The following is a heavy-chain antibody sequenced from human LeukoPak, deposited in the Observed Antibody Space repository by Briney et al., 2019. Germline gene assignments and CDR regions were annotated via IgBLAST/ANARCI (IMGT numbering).Heavy chain of an antibody. D-gene: IGHD6-19*01. J-gene: IGHJ4*02. CDR3: ARGTLAGYFLGY. CDR2: ISYSGDST. Sequence: PGGSLRLSCAASGFTFNTYAMSWVRQAPGKGLEWVPSISYSGDSTDYADSVKGRLIISRDNSKNTLGLQMNSLRAEDTAIYYCARGTLAGYFLGYWGRGTLVTVSS. V-gene: IGHV3-23*01. CDR1: GFTFNTYA.